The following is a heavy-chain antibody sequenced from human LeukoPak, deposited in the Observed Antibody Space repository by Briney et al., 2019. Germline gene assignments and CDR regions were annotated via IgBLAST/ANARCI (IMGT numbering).Heavy chain of an antibody. J-gene: IGHJ6*02. Sequence: GGSLRLSCAAPGFTFSSYGMHWVRQAPGKGLEWVAFIRYDGSNKYYADSVKGRFTISRDNSKNTLYLQMNSLRAEDTAVYYCAKELDSIYYYYGMDVWGQGTTVTVSS. CDR1: GFTFSSYG. V-gene: IGHV3-30*02. CDR3: AKELDSIYYYYGMDV. CDR2: IRYDGSNK. D-gene: IGHD3-22*01.